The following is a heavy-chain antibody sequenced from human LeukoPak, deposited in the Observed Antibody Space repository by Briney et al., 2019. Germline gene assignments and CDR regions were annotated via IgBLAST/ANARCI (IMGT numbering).Heavy chain of an antibody. J-gene: IGHJ5*02. CDR3: ARDLSSWSPPAWFDP. CDR2: IIPIFGTA. V-gene: IGHV1-69*06. Sequence: GSSVKVSCKASGGTFSSYAISWVRQAPGQGLEWMGGIIPIFGTANYPQNFQGRVTITADTSTSTAYMELRSLRSDDTAVYYCARDLSSWSPPAWFDPRGQGTLVTVSS. D-gene: IGHD1-26*01. CDR1: GGTFSSYA.